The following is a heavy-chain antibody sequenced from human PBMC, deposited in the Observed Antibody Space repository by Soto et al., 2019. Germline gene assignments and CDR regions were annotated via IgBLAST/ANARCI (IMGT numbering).Heavy chain of an antibody. CDR2: ISAYNGNT. D-gene: IGHD4-4*01. CDR3: ARHLLTTVTTYYYYHMDV. V-gene: IGHV1-18*01. J-gene: IGHJ6*02. Sequence: QVQLVQSGAEVKRPGASVKVSCKASGYTFTNFDINWVRQAPGQGLEWMGWISAYNGNTNYAQKLRGRVTMTTDPSTSTAYMELMSLRSDDTAVYYCARHLLTTVTTYYYYHMDVWGQGTTVTVSS. CDR1: GYTFTNFD.